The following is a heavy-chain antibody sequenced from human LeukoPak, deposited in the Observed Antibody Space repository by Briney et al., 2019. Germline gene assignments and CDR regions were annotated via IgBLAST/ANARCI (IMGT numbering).Heavy chain of an antibody. CDR1: GGSISSSSYY. CDR3: ARQTLYGSGESWFDP. CDR2: IYYSGST. J-gene: IGHJ5*02. D-gene: IGHD3-10*01. V-gene: IGHV4-39*01. Sequence: SETLSLTCTVSGGSISSSSYYWGWIRQPPGKGLEWIGSIYYSGSTYYNPSLKSRVTISVDTSKNQFSLKLSSVTAADTAVYYCARQTLYGSGESWFDPWGQGTLVTVPS.